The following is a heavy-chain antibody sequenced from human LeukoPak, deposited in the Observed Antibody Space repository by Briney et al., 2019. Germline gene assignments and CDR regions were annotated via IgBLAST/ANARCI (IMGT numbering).Heavy chain of an antibody. CDR3: ANGCSSTSCYRDY. J-gene: IGHJ4*02. Sequence: PGGSLRLSCAASGFTFSSYAMSWVRQAPGKGLEWVSASSGSGGSTYYADSVKGRFTISRDNSKNTLYLQMNSLRAEDTAVYYCANGCSSTSCYRDYWGQGTLVTVSS. CDR1: GFTFSSYA. CDR2: SSGSGGST. D-gene: IGHD2-2*01. V-gene: IGHV3-23*01.